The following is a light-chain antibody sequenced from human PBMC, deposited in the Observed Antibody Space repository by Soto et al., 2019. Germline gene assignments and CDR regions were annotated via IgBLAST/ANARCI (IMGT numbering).Light chain of an antibody. CDR3: LSYAGTAYV. CDR1: SSDVGGYDX. V-gene: IGLV2-8*01. Sequence: QSALTQPPSASGSPGQSVTISCTGTSSDVGGYDXXXXXXXXXXKTPKLMIFEVTKRPSGVPDRFSGSKSGNTASLTVSGLQAEDEADYYCLSYAGTAYVFGTGTRSPS. J-gene: IGLJ1*01. CDR2: EVT.